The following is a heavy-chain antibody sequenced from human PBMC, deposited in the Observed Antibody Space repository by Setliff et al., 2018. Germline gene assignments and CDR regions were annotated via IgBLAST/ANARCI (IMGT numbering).Heavy chain of an antibody. V-gene: IGHV3-48*04. CDR2: IHDSGNPT. CDR3: ARTTGYRLEGDFDY. CDR1: GFTFNSYG. J-gene: IGHJ4*02. Sequence: PGGSLRLSCAASGFTFNSYGIHWVRQAPGKGLEWISYIHDSGNPTYYADSVKGRFTVSRDNAKNSLYLQMTSLRAEDTAIYYCARTTGYRLEGDFDYWGQGTLVTVSS. D-gene: IGHD3-16*01.